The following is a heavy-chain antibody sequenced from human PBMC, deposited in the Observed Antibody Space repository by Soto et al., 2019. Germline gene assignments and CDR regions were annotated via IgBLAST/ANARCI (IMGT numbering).Heavy chain of an antibody. CDR1: GGTFSSYA. V-gene: IGHV1-69*06. Sequence: SVKVSCKTSGGTFSSYAISWVRQAPGQGLEWMGGIVPLFRTTNYAQKFQGRVTITADTSTCTVYMELSGLRSGDTAVYYCARGGYSSTWSNLLDRSGLDVWGQGTTVTVSS. CDR3: ARGGYSSTWSNLLDRSGLDV. J-gene: IGHJ6*02. CDR2: IVPLFRTT. D-gene: IGHD6-13*01.